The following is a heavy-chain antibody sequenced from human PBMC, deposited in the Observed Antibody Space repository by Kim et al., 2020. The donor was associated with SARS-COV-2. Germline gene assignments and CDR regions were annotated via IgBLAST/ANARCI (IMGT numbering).Heavy chain of an antibody. CDR2: LYYSGST. V-gene: IGHV4-31*03. Sequence: SETLSLTCTVSGGSISSGGYYWSWIRQHPGKGLEWIRYLYYSGSTYYNATLKRRVTISVDTSKNQFSLKLSSVTAAEAAVYYCARAQRTLFGVVEYMVVWAQGTTVTVSS. D-gene: IGHD3-3*01. CDR3: ARAQRTLFGVVEYMVV. J-gene: IGHJ6*03. CDR1: GGSISSGGYY.